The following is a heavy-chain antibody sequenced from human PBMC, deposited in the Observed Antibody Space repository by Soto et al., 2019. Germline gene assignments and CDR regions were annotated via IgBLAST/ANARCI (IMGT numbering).Heavy chain of an antibody. CDR2: INPNSGGT. V-gene: IGHV1-2*04. D-gene: IGHD2-2*01. CDR3: AREDPQPTQGNGMDV. CDR1: GYTFTGYY. J-gene: IGHJ6*02. Sequence: QVQLVQSGAEVKKPGASVKVSCKASGYTFTGYYMHCERQAPGQGLEWMGWINPNSGGTNYAQKFQGWVTMNRDTSISTAYMELSRMRSDDTAVYYCAREDPQPTQGNGMDVWGQGTTVTVSS.